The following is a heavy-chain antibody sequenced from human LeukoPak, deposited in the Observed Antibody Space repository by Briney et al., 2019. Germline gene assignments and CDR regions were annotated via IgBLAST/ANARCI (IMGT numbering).Heavy chain of an antibody. CDR1: GFSFRSYG. Sequence: GRSLRLSCAASGFSFRSYGMHWVRQAPGKGLEWVAVISYDGSNKYYADSVKGRFTISRDNSKNTLYAEMTSLRAEDTAVYYCATLASGYSSPFDYWGQGTLVTVSS. V-gene: IGHV3-30*03. J-gene: IGHJ4*02. CDR2: ISYDGSNK. CDR3: ATLASGYSSPFDY. D-gene: IGHD6-13*01.